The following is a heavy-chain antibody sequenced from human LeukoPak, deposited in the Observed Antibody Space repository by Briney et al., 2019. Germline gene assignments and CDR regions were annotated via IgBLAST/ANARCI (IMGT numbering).Heavy chain of an antibody. CDR1: GFTFSSNW. CDR2: IKQDGSEK. J-gene: IGHJ6*03. Sequence: GGSLRLSCAASGFTFSSNWMSWVRQAQGKGLEWVANIKQDGSEKYYVDSVKGRFTISRDNAKNSLYLQMNSLRAEDTAVYYCARDYRAYYYYMDVWGKGTRSPSP. V-gene: IGHV3-7*01. D-gene: IGHD3-16*02. CDR3: ARDYRAYYYYMDV.